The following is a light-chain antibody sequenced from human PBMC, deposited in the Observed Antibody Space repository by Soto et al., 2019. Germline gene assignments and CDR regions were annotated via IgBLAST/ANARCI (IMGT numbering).Light chain of an antibody. Sequence: SYELTQPPSVSVAPGQTARITCGGNNIGTKSVHWYQQKPGQAPVLVVYDDSDRPSGIPERFSGSNSENTATLTISGVEAGDEADYYCQVWDSPSDHVVFGGGTKVTVL. V-gene: IGLV3-21*02. CDR3: QVWDSPSDHVV. CDR2: DDS. J-gene: IGLJ3*02. CDR1: NIGTKS.